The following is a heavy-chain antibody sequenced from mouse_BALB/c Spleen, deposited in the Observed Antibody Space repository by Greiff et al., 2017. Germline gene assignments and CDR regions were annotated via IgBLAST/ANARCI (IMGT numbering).Heavy chain of an antibody. CDR3: ARPYRYDVYYYAMDY. Sequence: EVQLQESGGGLVQPGGSLKLSCAASGFDFSRYWMSWVRQAPGKGLEWIGEINPDSSTINYTPSLKDKFIISRDNAKNTLYLQMSKVRSEDTALYYCARPYRYDVYYYAMDYWGQGTSVTVSS. CDR1: GFDFSRYW. D-gene: IGHD2-14*01. CDR2: INPDSSTI. J-gene: IGHJ4*01. V-gene: IGHV4-1*02.